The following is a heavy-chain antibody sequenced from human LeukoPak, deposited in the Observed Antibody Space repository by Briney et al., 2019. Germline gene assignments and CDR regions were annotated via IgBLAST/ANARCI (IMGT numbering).Heavy chain of an antibody. D-gene: IGHD6-13*01. V-gene: IGHV1-2*02. CDR3: ARKGYSSRWYDWFDP. J-gene: IGHJ5*02. Sequence: ASVTVSCKASGYTFTGYYMHWVRQAPGQGLEWMGWINPNSGGTNYAQKFQGRVTMTRDTSISTAYMELSRLRSDDTAVYYCARKGYSSRWYDWFDPWGQGTLVTVSS. CDR2: INPNSGGT. CDR1: GYTFTGYY.